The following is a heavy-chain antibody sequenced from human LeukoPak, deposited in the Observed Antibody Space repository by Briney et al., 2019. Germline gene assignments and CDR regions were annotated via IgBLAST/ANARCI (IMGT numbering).Heavy chain of an antibody. CDR3: ARLAAGTGLNY. V-gene: IGHV4-34*01. D-gene: IGHD6-13*01. Sequence: SETLSLTCAVYGGSFSGYYWSWIRQPPGKGLEWIGEINHSGSTNYNPSLKSRVTISVDTSKNQFSLKLSSVTAADTAVYYCARLAAGTGLNYWGQGTLVTVSS. J-gene: IGHJ4*02. CDR2: INHSGST. CDR1: GGSFSGYY.